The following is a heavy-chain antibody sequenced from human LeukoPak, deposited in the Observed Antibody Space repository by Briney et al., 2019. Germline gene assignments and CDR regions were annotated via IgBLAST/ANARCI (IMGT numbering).Heavy chain of an antibody. D-gene: IGHD3-3*01. V-gene: IGHV3-21*01. CDR2: ISSSSSYI. Sequence: PGGSLRLSCAASGFTFSSYAMNWVRQAPGKGLEWVSSISSSSSYIYYADSVKGRFTISRDNAKNSLYLQMNSLRAEDTAVYYCASGADFWSGPNWFDPWGQGTLVTVSS. J-gene: IGHJ5*02. CDR1: GFTFSSYA. CDR3: ASGADFWSGPNWFDP.